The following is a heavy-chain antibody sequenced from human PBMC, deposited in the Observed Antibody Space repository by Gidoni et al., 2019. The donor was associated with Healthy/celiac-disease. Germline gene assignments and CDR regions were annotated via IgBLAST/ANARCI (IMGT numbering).Heavy chain of an antibody. CDR2: ISYDGSNK. Sequence: QVQLVESGGGVVQPGRSLRLSCAASGFTFSSYGMHWVRQAPGKGLEWVAVISYDGSNKYYADSVKGRFTISRDNSKNTLYLQMNSLRAEDTAVYYCAKARMIVVVHYYFDYWGQGTLVTVSS. V-gene: IGHV3-30*18. CDR3: AKARMIVVVHYYFDY. J-gene: IGHJ4*02. CDR1: GFTFSSYG. D-gene: IGHD3-22*01.